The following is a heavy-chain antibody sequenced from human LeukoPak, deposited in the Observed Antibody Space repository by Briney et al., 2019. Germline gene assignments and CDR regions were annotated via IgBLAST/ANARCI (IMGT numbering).Heavy chain of an antibody. CDR3: ARESTTMVRGVIQH. J-gene: IGHJ1*01. Sequence: GRSLRLSCAASGFTFSSYGMHWVRQAPGKGLEWVAVIWYDGSSKYYADSVKGRFTISRDNSKNTLYLQMNSLRAEDTAVYYCARESTTMVRGVIQHWGQGTLVTVSS. V-gene: IGHV3-33*01. CDR1: GFTFSSYG. D-gene: IGHD3-10*01. CDR2: IWYDGSSK.